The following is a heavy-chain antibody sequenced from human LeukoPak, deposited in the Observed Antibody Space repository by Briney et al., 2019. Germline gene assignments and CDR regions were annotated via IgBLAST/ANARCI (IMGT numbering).Heavy chain of an antibody. D-gene: IGHD5-12*01. J-gene: IGHJ4*02. CDR3: ARAWLRLNPYFDY. CDR1: GYTFTSYY. Sequence: ASVKVSCKASGYTFTSYYMHWVRQAPGQGLEWMGIINPSGGSTSYAQKFQGRVTMTRDTSTSTSYMELSRLRSGDTAVYYCARAWLRLNPYFDYWGQGTLVTVSS. CDR2: INPSGGST. V-gene: IGHV1-46*01.